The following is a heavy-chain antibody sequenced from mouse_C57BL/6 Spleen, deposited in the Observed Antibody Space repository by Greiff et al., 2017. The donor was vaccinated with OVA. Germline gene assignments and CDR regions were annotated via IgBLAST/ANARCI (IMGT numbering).Heavy chain of an antibody. CDR3: ARPTYGSSYGYAMGY. Sequence: EVKLVESGGGLVKPGGSLKLSCAASGFTFSDYGMHWVRQAPEKGLEWVAYISSGSSPIYYADTVKGRFTISRDNAKNTLFLQMTSLRSEDTAMYYCARPTYGSSYGYAMGYWGHGPSVTVSS. CDR1: GFTFSDYG. J-gene: IGHJ4*01. CDR2: ISSGSSPI. V-gene: IGHV5-17*01. D-gene: IGHD1-1*01.